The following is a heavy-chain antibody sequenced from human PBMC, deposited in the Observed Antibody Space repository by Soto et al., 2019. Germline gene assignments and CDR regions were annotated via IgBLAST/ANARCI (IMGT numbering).Heavy chain of an antibody. D-gene: IGHD6-19*01. V-gene: IGHV3-30*18. J-gene: IGHJ5*02. CDR1: GFTFSSHG. CDR2: ISYDGSNK. CDR3: AKGPSSGWDWAIDCFVP. Sequence: QVQLVESGGGVVQPGRSLRLSCAASGFTFSSHGMHWVRQAPGKGLEWVAVISYDGSNKYDADSVKGRFTISRDNSTKTLYMQINSQKPEATAVYYCAKGPSSGWDWAIDCFVPWGQGTLVTVYS.